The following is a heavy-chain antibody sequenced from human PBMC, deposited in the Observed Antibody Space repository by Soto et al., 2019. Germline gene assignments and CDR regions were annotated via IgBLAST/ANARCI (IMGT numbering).Heavy chain of an antibody. CDR1: GLTFSNAW. J-gene: IGHJ4*02. CDR3: ATVGSITAAGTPFDY. CDR2: IKSKTDGGTT. D-gene: IGHD6-13*01. Sequence: GGSRRLSCAASGLTFSNAWMNWVRQAPGRGLEWVGRIKSKTDGGTTDYAAPVKGRFTISRDDSKTTLYLQMNSLKTEDTAVYYCATVGSITAAGTPFDYWGQGTLVTVSS. V-gene: IGHV3-15*07.